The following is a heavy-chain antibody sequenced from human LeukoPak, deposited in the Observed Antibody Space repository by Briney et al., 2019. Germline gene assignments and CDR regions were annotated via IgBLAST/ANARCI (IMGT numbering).Heavy chain of an antibody. D-gene: IGHD3-10*01. V-gene: IGHV4-59*01. J-gene: IGHJ4*02. CDR1: GGSISSYY. Sequence: SETLSLTCTVSGGSISSYYWSWIRQPPGKGLEWIGYIYYSGSTNCNPSLKSRVTISVDTSKNQFSLKLNSVTAADTAVYYCARETRSYTFDYWGQGTLVTVSS. CDR3: ARETRSYTFDY. CDR2: IYYSGST.